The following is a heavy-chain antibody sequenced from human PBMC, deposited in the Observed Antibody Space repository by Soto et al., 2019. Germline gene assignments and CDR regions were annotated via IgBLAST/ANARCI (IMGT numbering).Heavy chain of an antibody. CDR3: ARSSSWLFDY. D-gene: IGHD6-13*01. V-gene: IGHV1-69*02. J-gene: IGHJ4*02. Sequence: QVQLVQSGAEVKKPGSSVKVSCKASGGTFSSYTISWVRQAPGQGREWMGRIIPILGIANYAQKFQGRVTITADKSTSTAYMELSSLRSEDTAVYYCARSSSWLFDYWGQGTLVTVSS. CDR1: GGTFSSYT. CDR2: IIPILGIA.